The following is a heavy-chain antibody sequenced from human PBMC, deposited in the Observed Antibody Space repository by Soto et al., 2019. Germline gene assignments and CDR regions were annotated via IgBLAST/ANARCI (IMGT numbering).Heavy chain of an antibody. Sequence: ASVKVSCKASGYTFTSYGISWVRQAPGQGLEWMGWISAYNGNTNYAQKLQGRVTMTTDTSTSTAYMELRSLRSDDTAVYYCARTSFMVQGVPDGMDVWGQGTTVTVSS. CDR2: ISAYNGNT. V-gene: IGHV1-18*01. CDR3: ARTSFMVQGVPDGMDV. CDR1: GYTFTSYG. D-gene: IGHD3-10*01. J-gene: IGHJ6*02.